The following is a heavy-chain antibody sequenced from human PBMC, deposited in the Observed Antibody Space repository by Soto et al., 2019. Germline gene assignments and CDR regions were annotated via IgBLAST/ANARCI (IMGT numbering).Heavy chain of an antibody. CDR1: GFTFSSYG. CDR2: ISYDGSNK. V-gene: IGHV3-30*18. Sequence: PGGSLRLSCAASGFTFSSYGMHWVRQAPGKGLEWVAVISYDGSNKYYADSVKGRFTISRDNSKNTLYLQMNSLRAEDTAVYYCAKEGSSTSWRWGWDYYYYYMDVWGEGTTVTVSS. J-gene: IGHJ6*03. CDR3: AKEGSSTSWRWGWDYYYYYMDV. D-gene: IGHD2-2*01.